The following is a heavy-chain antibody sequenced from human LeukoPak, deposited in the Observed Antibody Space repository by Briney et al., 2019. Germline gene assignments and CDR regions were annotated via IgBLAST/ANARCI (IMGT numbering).Heavy chain of an antibody. CDR1: GYTFTSYG. D-gene: IGHD3-3*01. J-gene: IGHJ4*02. Sequence: ASVKVSCKASGYTFTSYGISWVRQAPGQGLEWMGWISAYNGNTNYAQKLQGRVTMTTDTSTSTAYMELRSLRSDDTAVYYCARGGYYDFWSGHLVNAYFDYWGQGTLVTVSS. V-gene: IGHV1-18*01. CDR2: ISAYNGNT. CDR3: ARGGYYDFWSGHLVNAYFDY.